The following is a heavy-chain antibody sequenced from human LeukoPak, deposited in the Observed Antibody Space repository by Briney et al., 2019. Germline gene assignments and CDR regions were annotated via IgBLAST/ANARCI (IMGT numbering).Heavy chain of an antibody. CDR2: INPIFGTA. Sequence: ASVKVSCKASGYTFTGYYMHWVRQAPGQGLEWMGWINPIFGTANYAQKFQGRVTITADESTSTAYMELSSLRSEDTAVYYCARMTRPGYYYYMDVWGKGTTVTVSS. D-gene: IGHD6-6*01. CDR1: GYTFTGYY. CDR3: ARMTRPGYYYYMDV. J-gene: IGHJ6*03. V-gene: IGHV1-69*13.